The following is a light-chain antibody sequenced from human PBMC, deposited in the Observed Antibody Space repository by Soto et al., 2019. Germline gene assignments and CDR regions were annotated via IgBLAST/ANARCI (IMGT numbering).Light chain of an antibody. CDR2: QVS. CDR3: SSYTSSNTFYV. CDR1: SSDVGGYYY. V-gene: IGLV2-14*01. Sequence: QSVLTQPASVSGSPGQSITISCTGTSSDVGGYYYVSWYQHHPGKAPKLMIYQVSNWPSGVSNRFSGSKSGNTASLTISGLQAEDEADYYCSSYTSSNTFYVFGTGTK. J-gene: IGLJ1*01.